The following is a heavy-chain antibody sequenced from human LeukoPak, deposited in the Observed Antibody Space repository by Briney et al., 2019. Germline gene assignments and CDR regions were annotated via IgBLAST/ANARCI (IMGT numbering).Heavy chain of an antibody. CDR1: GGSISSGSYY. CDR3: ARSLGAAAGKGFSR. Sequence: SQTLSLTCTVSGGSISSGSYYWSWIRQPAGKGLEWIGRIFTSGSTNYNPSLKSRVTVSLDTSKNQFSLKLSSVTAADTAVYYCARSLGAAAGKGFSRWGQGTLVTVSS. D-gene: IGHD6-13*01. CDR2: IFTSGST. V-gene: IGHV4-61*02. J-gene: IGHJ4*02.